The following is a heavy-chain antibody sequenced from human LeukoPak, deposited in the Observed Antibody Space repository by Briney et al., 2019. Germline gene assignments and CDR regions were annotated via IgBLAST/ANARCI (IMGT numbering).Heavy chain of an antibody. V-gene: IGHV5-51*01. CDR3: ARQYSGSYLVDY. J-gene: IGHJ4*02. CDR1: GYSFTSYW. D-gene: IGHD1-26*01. CDR2: IYPGDSDT. Sequence: GESLQISFNGSGYSFTSYWIGWVRQMPGKGLGWMGIIYPGDSDTRYSPSFQGQVTISADKSISTAYLQWSSLKASDTAMYYCARQYSGSYLVDYWGQGTLVTVSS.